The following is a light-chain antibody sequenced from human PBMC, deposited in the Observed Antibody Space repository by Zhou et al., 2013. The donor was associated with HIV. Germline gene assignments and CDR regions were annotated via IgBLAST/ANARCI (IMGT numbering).Light chain of an antibody. Sequence: QSVLTQPPSVSGAPGQRVTISCTGNSSNIGAGYDVHWYQQVQGRAPRLLIYASSSRPSGVPDRFSASKSGTSASLAITGLRAEDEADYFCQSYDSSLSGYVFGTGTKVTVL. V-gene: IGLV1-40*01. CDR3: QSYDSSLSGYV. CDR1: SSNIGAGYD. CDR2: ASS. J-gene: IGLJ1*01.